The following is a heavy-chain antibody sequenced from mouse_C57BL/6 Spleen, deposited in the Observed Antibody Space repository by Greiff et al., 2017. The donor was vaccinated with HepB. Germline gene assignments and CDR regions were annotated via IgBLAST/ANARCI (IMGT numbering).Heavy chain of an antibody. CDR3: ASIYDGSMDY. CDR2: IDPSDSYT. D-gene: IGHD2-3*01. Sequence: QVQLQQPGAELVRPGTSVKLSCKASGYTFTSYWMHWVKQRPGQGLEWIGVIDPSDSYTNYNQKFKGKATVTVDTSSSTAYMQLSSLTSEDSAVYYCASIYDGSMDYWGQGTSVTVSS. CDR1: GYTFTSYW. V-gene: IGHV1-59*01. J-gene: IGHJ4*01.